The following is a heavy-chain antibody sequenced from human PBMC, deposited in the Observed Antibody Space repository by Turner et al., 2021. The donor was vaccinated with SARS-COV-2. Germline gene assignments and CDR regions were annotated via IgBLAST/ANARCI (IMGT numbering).Heavy chain of an antibody. V-gene: IGHV1-2*02. CDR1: GYTFTGYY. Sequence: QVQLLQSGAEVKKPGASVKGPCKASGYTFTGYYMHWVRQAPGQGPEWMGWNNPNSGGTNYAQKFQGRVTMTRDMSISTAYMELSRLRSDDTAVYYCARSIVVVPAAISYWGQGTLVTVSS. D-gene: IGHD2-2*02. CDR2: NNPNSGGT. CDR3: ARSIVVVPAAISY. J-gene: IGHJ4*02.